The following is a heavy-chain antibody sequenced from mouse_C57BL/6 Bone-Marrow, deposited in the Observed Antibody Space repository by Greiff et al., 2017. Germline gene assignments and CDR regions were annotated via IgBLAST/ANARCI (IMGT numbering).Heavy chain of an antibody. J-gene: IGHJ4*01. CDR2: IRSKSNHYAT. CDR1: GFSFNTYA. Sequence: DVQLVESGGGLVQPKGSLSLSCAASGFSFNTYAMNWVRQAPGTGLEWVARIRSKSNHYATYSADSVKDRFTISRDDSESMLYLQRNNLKTEDTAMYYCGRHGDDGYYIFYARDYWGQGTSVTVAS. V-gene: IGHV10-1*01. D-gene: IGHD2-3*01. CDR3: GRHGDDGYYIFYARDY.